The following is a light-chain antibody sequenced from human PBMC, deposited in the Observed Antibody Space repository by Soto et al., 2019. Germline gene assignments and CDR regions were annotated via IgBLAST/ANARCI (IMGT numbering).Light chain of an antibody. J-gene: IGKJ4*01. V-gene: IGKV4-1*01. Sequence: DIVMTQSPDSLAVSLGERATINCKSSQNILYSSNNKNYLAWYQQKPGQPPKLLIYWASTRESGVPDRFSGSGSGTDFTLTISSLQAEYVAVYYCQQYYISPLTFGGGTKVEIK. CDR2: WAS. CDR3: QQYYISPLT. CDR1: QNILYSSNNKNY.